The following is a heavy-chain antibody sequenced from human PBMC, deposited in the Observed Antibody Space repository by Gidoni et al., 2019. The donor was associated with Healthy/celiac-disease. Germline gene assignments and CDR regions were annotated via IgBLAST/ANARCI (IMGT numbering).Heavy chain of an antibody. Sequence: QLQLQESGPGLVKPSETLSLTCTVPGCSIRSISYYWGWIRQPPGQGLAWIGSIYYSGSTYYNPSLKSRVTISVDTSKNQFSLKLSSVTAADTAVYYGARHLAGYCSSTSCYGYGYNWFDPWGQGTLVTVSS. D-gene: IGHD2-2*01. CDR3: ARHLAGYCSSTSCYGYGYNWFDP. CDR1: GCSIRSISYY. CDR2: IYYSGST. V-gene: IGHV4-39*01. J-gene: IGHJ5*02.